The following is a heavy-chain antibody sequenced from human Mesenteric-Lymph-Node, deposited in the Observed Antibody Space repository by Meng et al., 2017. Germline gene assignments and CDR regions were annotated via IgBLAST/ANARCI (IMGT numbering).Heavy chain of an antibody. V-gene: IGHV1-3*01. CDR1: GYTFTSYA. Sequence: QVQLVQSGAEVKKPGASVKVYCKASGYTFTSYAMHWVRQAPGQRLEWMGWINAGNGNTKYSQKFQGRVTITRDTSASTAYMELSSLRSEDTAVYYCARDQMRSDSSGYYYWGQGTLVTVSS. CDR2: INAGNGNT. J-gene: IGHJ4*02. CDR3: ARDQMRSDSSGYYY. D-gene: IGHD3-22*01.